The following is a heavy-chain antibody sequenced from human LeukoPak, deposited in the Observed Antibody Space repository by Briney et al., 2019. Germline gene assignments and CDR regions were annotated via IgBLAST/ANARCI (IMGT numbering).Heavy chain of an antibody. CDR1: GFTFGSYS. D-gene: IGHD3-3*01. Sequence: PGGSLRLSCAASGFTFGSYSMNWVRQAPGKGLEWVSSISSSSSYIYYADSVKGRFTISRDNAKNSLYLQMNSLRAEDTAVYYCAKGTDYDFWSGVDYWGQGTLVTVSS. CDR3: AKGTDYDFWSGVDY. CDR2: ISSSSSYI. J-gene: IGHJ4*02. V-gene: IGHV3-21*01.